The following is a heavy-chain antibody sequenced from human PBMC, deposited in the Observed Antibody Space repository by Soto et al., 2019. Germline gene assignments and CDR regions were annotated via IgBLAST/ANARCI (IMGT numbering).Heavy chain of an antibody. Sequence: QVQLVQSGAEVKKPGSSVKVSCKASGGTFSSYAISWVRQAPGQGLEWMGGIIPIFGTANYAQKFQGRVTITADESTSTAYRELSSLRSEDTAVYYCARERDGDNFANPHDFDYWGQGTLVTVSS. V-gene: IGHV1-69*01. CDR1: GGTFSSYA. J-gene: IGHJ4*02. CDR3: ARERDGDNFANPHDFDY. CDR2: IIPIFGTA.